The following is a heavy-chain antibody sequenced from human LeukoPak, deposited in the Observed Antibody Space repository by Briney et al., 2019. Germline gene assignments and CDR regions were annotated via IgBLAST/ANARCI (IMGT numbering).Heavy chain of an antibody. CDR2: IYYSGNT. CDR1: GGSISSSSYY. J-gene: IGHJ4*02. Sequence: SETLSLTCTVSGGSISSSSYYWSWIRQPPGKGLEWIGYIYYSGNTNYNLSLKSRVTISVDTSKNQISLKLSSVTAADTAVYYCARARDYGDSTPGYWGQGALVTVSS. D-gene: IGHD4-17*01. CDR3: ARARDYGDSTPGY. V-gene: IGHV4-61*01.